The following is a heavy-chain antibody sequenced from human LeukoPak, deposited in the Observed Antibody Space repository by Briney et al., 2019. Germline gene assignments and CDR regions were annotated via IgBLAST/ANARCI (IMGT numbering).Heavy chain of an antibody. Sequence: GESLKISCKGSGYSFTSYWIGWVRQMPGKGLEWMGIIYPGDSDTRYSPSFQGQVTISADKSISTAYLQWSSLKASDTAMYYCARSFGAVTTVAPLYYWGQGTLVTVSS. V-gene: IGHV5-51*01. D-gene: IGHD4-17*01. J-gene: IGHJ4*02. CDR1: GYSFTSYW. CDR3: ARSFGAVTTVAPLYY. CDR2: IYPGDSDT.